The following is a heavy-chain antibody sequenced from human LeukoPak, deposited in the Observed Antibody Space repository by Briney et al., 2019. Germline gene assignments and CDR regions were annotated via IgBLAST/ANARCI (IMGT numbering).Heavy chain of an antibody. J-gene: IGHJ4*02. Sequence: GASVKVSCKASGYTFTTYYMHWVRQAPGQGLEWMGILNPSSGSTSYAQRFQGRVTMTRDTSTSTFYMELRSLKSEDTAVYYCARDGEYHDSSGSYFDYWGQGTAVTVSS. CDR1: GYTFTTYY. D-gene: IGHD3-22*01. CDR3: ARDGEYHDSSGSYFDY. CDR2: LNPSSGST. V-gene: IGHV1-46*01.